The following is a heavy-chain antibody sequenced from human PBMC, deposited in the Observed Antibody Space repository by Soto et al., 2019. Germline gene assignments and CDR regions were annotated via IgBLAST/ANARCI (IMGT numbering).Heavy chain of an antibody. CDR2: IYYSGST. V-gene: IGHV4-59*01. J-gene: IGHJ6*02. CDR3: ARGPLIAARRGGGMDV. D-gene: IGHD6-6*01. CDR1: GGSISSYY. Sequence: SLSLTCTVSGGSISSYYWSWIRQPPGKGLEWIGYIYYSGSTNYNPSPKSRVTISVDTSKNQFSLKLSSVTAADTAVYYCARGPLIAARRGGGMDVWGQGTTVTVSS.